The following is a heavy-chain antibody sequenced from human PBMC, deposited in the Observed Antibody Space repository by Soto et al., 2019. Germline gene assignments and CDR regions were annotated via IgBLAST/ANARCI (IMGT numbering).Heavy chain of an antibody. CDR3: ARGTTYYDSSGYYDY. V-gene: IGHV1-69*13. CDR2: IIPIFGTA. J-gene: IGHJ4*02. CDR1: GGTFSSSA. Sequence: ASVKVSCKASGGTFSSSAISWVRQAPGQGLEWMGGIIPIFGTANYAQKFQGRVTITADESTSTAYMELSSLRSEDTAVYYCARGTTYYDSSGYYDYWGQGTLVTVSS. D-gene: IGHD3-22*01.